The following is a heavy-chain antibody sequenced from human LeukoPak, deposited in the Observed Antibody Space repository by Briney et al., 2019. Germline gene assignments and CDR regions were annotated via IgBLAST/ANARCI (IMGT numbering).Heavy chain of an antibody. CDR1: GFTFSSYA. D-gene: IGHD1-26*01. CDR2: ISSNGGST. Sequence: GGSLRLSCSASGFTFSSYAMHWVRQAPGKGLEYVSAISSNGGSTYYADSVKGRFTISRDNSKNTLCLQMSSLRAEDTAVYYCVKGHLVWELGDYFDYWGQGTLVTVSS. CDR3: VKGHLVWELGDYFDY. J-gene: IGHJ4*02. V-gene: IGHV3-64D*09.